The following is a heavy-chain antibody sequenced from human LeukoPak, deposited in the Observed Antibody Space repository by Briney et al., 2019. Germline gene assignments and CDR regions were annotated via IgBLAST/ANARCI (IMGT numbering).Heavy chain of an antibody. CDR2: INPNSGGT. D-gene: IGHD1-26*01. CDR1: GYTFTGYY. Sequence: ASVKVSCKASGYTFTGYYMHWVRQAPGQGLEWMGWINPNSGGTNYAQKFQGRVTMTRGTSISTAYMELSRLRSDDTAVYYCARVMGATTTPACFDYWGQGTLVTVSS. J-gene: IGHJ4*02. V-gene: IGHV1-2*02. CDR3: ARVMGATTTPACFDY.